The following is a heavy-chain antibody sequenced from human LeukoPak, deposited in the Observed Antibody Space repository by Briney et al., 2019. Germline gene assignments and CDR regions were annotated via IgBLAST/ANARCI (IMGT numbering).Heavy chain of an antibody. CDR2: IWYDGSNK. Sequence: GGSLRLSCAASGFTFSSYGIHWVREAPSKGLEWVAVIWYDGSNKYYADSVKGRFTISRDNSKNTLCLQMNSLRAEDTAVYYCARGRAGAARSTNFDYWGQGTLVTVSS. D-gene: IGHD2/OR15-2a*01. V-gene: IGHV3-33*01. CDR3: ARGRAGAARSTNFDY. CDR1: GFTFSSYG. J-gene: IGHJ4*02.